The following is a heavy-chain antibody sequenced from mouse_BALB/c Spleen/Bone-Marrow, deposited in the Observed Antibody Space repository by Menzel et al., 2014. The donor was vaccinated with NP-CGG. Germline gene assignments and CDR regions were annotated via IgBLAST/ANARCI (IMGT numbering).Heavy chain of an antibody. CDR3: ARVYGWYFDV. CDR1: GFTFSSYG. J-gene: IGHJ1*01. D-gene: IGHD1-1*01. V-gene: IGHV5-6-3*01. Sequence: EVKLVESGGGLVQPGGSLKLSCVASGFTFSSYGMSWVRQTPDKRLELVATINNNGGCTYYPDSVKGQFTISRDNAKNTLYLQMSSLKSEDTAMYYCARVYGWYFDVWGAGTTVTVSS. CDR2: INNNGGCT.